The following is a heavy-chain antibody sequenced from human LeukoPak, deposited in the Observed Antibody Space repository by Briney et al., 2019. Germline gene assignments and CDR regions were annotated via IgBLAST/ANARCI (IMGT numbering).Heavy chain of an antibody. Sequence: SETLSLTCTVSGGSISSYYWSWIRQPPGKGLEWIGYIYYSGSTNYNPSLKSRVTISVDTSKNQFPLKLSSVTAADTAVYYCARLSFFRGSYVFDYWGQGTLVTVSS. CDR3: ARLSFFRGSYVFDY. CDR2: IYYSGST. J-gene: IGHJ4*02. V-gene: IGHV4-59*01. D-gene: IGHD1-26*01. CDR1: GGSISSYY.